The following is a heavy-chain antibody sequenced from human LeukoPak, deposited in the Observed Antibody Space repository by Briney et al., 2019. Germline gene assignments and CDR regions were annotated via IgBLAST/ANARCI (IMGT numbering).Heavy chain of an antibody. D-gene: IGHD3-22*01. J-gene: IGHJ4*02. CDR3: ARQKFFDYYDSSGYYQFDY. V-gene: IGHV1-69*13. Sequence: ASVKVSCKASGYTFTSYAMNWVRQAPGQGLEWMGGIIPIFGTANYAQKFQGRVTITADESTSTAYMELSSLRSEDTAVYYCARQKFFDYYDSSGYYQFDYWGQGTLVTVSS. CDR2: IIPIFGTA. CDR1: GYTFTSYA.